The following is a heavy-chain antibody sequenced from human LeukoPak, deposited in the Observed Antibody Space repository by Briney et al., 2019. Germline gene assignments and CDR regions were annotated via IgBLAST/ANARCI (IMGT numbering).Heavy chain of an antibody. CDR3: ARMYYYDSSGYCYRAAFDI. Sequence: GESLKISCKGPGYNFTSYWIGWGRPMPGKGLEWMGIIYPGDSDTRYSPSFRGQVTISADKSISTAYLQWSSLKASDTAMYYCARMYYYDSSGYCYRAAFDIWGQGTMVTVSS. CDR1: GYNFTSYW. D-gene: IGHD3-22*01. J-gene: IGHJ3*02. CDR2: IYPGDSDT. V-gene: IGHV5-51*01.